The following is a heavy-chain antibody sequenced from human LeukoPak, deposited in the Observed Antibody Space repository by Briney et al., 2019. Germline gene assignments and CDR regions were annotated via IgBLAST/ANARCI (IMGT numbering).Heavy chain of an antibody. CDR3: ARVRYYYDSICYSLFDY. V-gene: IGHV1-2*02. Sequence: ASVKVSCKASGYTFTGYYMHWERQAPGQGLEWMGWINPDSGGTNYAQKVQGRVTMTRDTSISTAYMELSRLRSDDTAAYYCARVRYYYDSICYSLFDYWGQGTLVTVSS. J-gene: IGHJ4*02. D-gene: IGHD3-22*01. CDR2: INPDSGGT. CDR1: GYTFTGYY.